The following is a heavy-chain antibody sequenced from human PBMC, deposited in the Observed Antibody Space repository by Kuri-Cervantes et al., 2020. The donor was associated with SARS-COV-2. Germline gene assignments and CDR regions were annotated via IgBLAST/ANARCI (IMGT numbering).Heavy chain of an antibody. CDR2: LSFDGNND. V-gene: IGHV3-30-3*01. J-gene: IGHJ6*02. D-gene: IGHD2-8*01. CDR1: GFFFGAYS. CDR3: ARPDCTINGVCFMDV. Sequence: GGSLRLSCAASGFFFGAYSMHWARQAPGKGLEWVAGLSFDGNNDYYTQSVKGRFTISRDNSRNTLYLQMNSLRAEDTAVFYCARPDCTINGVCFMDVWGQGTTVTVSS.